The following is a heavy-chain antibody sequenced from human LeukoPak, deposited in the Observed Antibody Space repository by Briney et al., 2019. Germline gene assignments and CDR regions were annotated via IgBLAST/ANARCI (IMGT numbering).Heavy chain of an antibody. V-gene: IGHV3-30*04. Sequence: GGSLRLSCAASGFSFSTYAMHWVRQAPGKGLEWVAVISYDGSQKFYADSVRGRFTISRDNSKNTLSLQMNSLRAEDTAVYYCARDGSSYFLYYFDFWGQGTLVSVSS. D-gene: IGHD2-15*01. CDR2: ISYDGSQK. J-gene: IGHJ4*02. CDR3: ARDGSSYFLYYFDF. CDR1: GFSFSTYA.